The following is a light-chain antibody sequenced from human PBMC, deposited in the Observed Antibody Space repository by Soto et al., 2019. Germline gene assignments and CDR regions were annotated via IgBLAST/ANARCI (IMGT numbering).Light chain of an antibody. J-gene: IGKJ1*01. Sequence: EIALTKSPATLSLSSGARAAISCRASQSVGRSYLAWYQQKPGQAPRLLISSVSKRATGIPDRIRGSGSGTDFTLTISRLEPEDFAVYYCQQYGSSPTFGQGTKVDIK. CDR1: QSVGRSY. V-gene: IGKV3-20*01. CDR3: QQYGSSPT. CDR2: SVS.